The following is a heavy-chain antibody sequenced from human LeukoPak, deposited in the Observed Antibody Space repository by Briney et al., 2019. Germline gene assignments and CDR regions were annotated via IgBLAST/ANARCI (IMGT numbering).Heavy chain of an antibody. Sequence: PGGSLRLSCAASGFTFDDYAMHWVRQAPGKGLEWVSLISWDGGSTYYADSVKGRSTISRDNSKNSLYLQMNSLRAEDTALYYCAKDGSGSYTYIDYWGQGTLVTVSS. J-gene: IGHJ4*02. D-gene: IGHD1-26*01. CDR1: GFTFDDYA. V-gene: IGHV3-43D*03. CDR3: AKDGSGSYTYIDY. CDR2: ISWDGGST.